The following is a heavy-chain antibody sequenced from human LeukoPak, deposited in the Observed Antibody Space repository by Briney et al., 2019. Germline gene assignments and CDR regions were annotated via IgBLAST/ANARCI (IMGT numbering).Heavy chain of an antibody. J-gene: IGHJ4*02. CDR2: IYYSGST. Sequence: SETLSLTCTVSGGSISSGGYYWSWIRQHPGNRLEWIGYIYYSGSTYYNPSLKSRVTISVDTSKNQFSLKLSSVTAADTAVYYCARLGAATGVDYWGQGTLVTVSS. V-gene: IGHV4-31*03. CDR1: GGSISSGGYY. D-gene: IGHD6-13*01. CDR3: ARLGAATGVDY.